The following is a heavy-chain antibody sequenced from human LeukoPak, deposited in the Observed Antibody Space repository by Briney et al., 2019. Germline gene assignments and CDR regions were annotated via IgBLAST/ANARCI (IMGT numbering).Heavy chain of an antibody. CDR3: ARSVDSSDY. Sequence: PSETLSLTCSVSGGSIIRSSYYLGWIRQPPGKGLQWIGSIYYSGTTYYSPSLKSRVTISVDTSKNQFSLKLSSVTAADTSVYYCARSVDSSDYWGQGTLVTVSS. CDR1: GGSIIRSSYY. V-gene: IGHV4-39*01. CDR2: IYYSGTT. J-gene: IGHJ4*02. D-gene: IGHD5-12*01.